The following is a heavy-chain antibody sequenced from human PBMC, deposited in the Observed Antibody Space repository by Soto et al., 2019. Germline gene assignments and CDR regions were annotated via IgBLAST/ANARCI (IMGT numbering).Heavy chain of an antibody. CDR2: IKSDGSSA. J-gene: IGHJ4*02. Sequence: EVQLVESGGGLVQPGGSLRLSCVASEFTFSRHWMHWVRQAPGKGLVWVSRIKSDGSSANYADSVKGRFTISRDNAKNTLYLQMNSLRAEDTAVYYCARDGEQPGDPGDYWGQGTLVTVSS. CDR1: EFTFSRHW. D-gene: IGHD7-27*01. CDR3: ARDGEQPGDPGDY. V-gene: IGHV3-74*01.